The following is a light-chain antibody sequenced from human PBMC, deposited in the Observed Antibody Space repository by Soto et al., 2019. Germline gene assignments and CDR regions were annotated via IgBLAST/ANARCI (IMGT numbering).Light chain of an antibody. V-gene: IGKV1-5*01. CDR1: QSISSW. J-gene: IGKJ1*01. CDR3: QQYNSYSGT. CDR2: DAS. Sequence: DIQMTQSPSTLSASVGDSVAITCRASQSISSWLAWYQQKPGKAPKLLIYDASRLESGVPSRFSGSGSGTEFTLTISSLQPDDFATYYCQQYNSYSGTFGQGTKVDI.